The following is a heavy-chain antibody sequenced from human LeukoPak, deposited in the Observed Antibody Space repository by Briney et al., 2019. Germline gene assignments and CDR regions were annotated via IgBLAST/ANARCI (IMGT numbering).Heavy chain of an antibody. Sequence: GASVKVSCKASGYTFTSYYMHWVRQAPGQGLEWMGIINPSGGSTSYAQKFQGRVTMTRDMSTSTVYMELSSLRSEDTAVCYCAREGRNDYGDESVSEGFDYWGQGTLVTVSS. CDR3: AREGRNDYGDESVSEGFDY. V-gene: IGHV1-46*01. D-gene: IGHD4-17*01. CDR1: GYTFTSYY. CDR2: INPSGGST. J-gene: IGHJ4*02.